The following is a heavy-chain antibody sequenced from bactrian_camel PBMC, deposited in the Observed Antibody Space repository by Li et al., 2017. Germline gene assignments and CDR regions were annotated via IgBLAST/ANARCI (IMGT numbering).Heavy chain of an antibody. CDR2: VDVNGRK. CDR3: AAGGCVRSTWFSAEDYNY. D-gene: IGHD6*01. Sequence: HVQLVESGGGSVEAGGSLVVSCAYTQSPFCMGWFRQTPGKEREGVAVVDVNGRKSNANSVKGRFTISQDINTLTPQMHSLKPEDTAVYYCAAGGCVRSTWFSAEDYNYWGQGTQVTVS. J-gene: IGHJ4*01. CDR1: QSPFC. V-gene: IGHV3S53*01.